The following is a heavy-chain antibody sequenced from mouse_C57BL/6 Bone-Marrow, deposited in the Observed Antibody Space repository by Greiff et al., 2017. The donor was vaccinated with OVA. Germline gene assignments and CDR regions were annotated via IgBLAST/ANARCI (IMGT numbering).Heavy chain of an antibody. Sequence: VQLKESGAELVKPGASVKLSCTASGFNIKDYYMHWVKQRTEQGLEWIGRIDPEDGETKYAPKFQGKATITADTSSNTAYLQLSSLTSEDTAVYYGAERVTYSNDDYYALDYWGQGTSVTVSA. J-gene: IGHJ4*01. D-gene: IGHD2-12*01. CDR1: GFNIKDYY. CDR3: AERVTYSNDDYYALDY. V-gene: IGHV14-2*01. CDR2: IDPEDGET.